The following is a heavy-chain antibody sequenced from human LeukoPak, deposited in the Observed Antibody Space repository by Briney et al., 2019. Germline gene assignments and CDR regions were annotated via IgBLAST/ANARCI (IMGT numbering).Heavy chain of an antibody. Sequence: ASVKVSCKASGYTFTGYYMHWVRQAPGXXXXXMGWINPNSGGTNYAQKFQGRVTMTRDTSISTAYMELSRLRSDDTAVYYCARDFNPAGSVSFDYWGQGTLVTVSS. CDR2: INPNSGGT. J-gene: IGHJ4*02. V-gene: IGHV1-2*02. CDR1: GYTFTGYY. D-gene: IGHD1-26*01. CDR3: ARDFNPAGSVSFDY.